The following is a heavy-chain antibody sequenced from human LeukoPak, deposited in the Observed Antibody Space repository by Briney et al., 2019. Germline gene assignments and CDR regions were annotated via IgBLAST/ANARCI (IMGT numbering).Heavy chain of an antibody. CDR1: GFTFGDYA. J-gene: IGHJ4*02. Sequence: GRSLRLSCTASGFTFGDYAMSWVRQAPGKGLEWVVNIKQDGSEKYYVDSVNGRFTISRDNAKNSLYLQMNSLRAEDTAVYYCARLLVYGGGGEAFDYWGQGILVTVSS. CDR3: ARLLVYGGGGEAFDY. V-gene: IGHV3-7*01. CDR2: IKQDGSEK. D-gene: IGHD1-26*01.